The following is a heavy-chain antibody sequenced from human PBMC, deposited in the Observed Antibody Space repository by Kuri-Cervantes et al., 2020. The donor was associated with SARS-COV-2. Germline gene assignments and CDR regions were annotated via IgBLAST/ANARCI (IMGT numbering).Heavy chain of an antibody. Sequence: GGSLRLSCTTSGFSFSSYSMSWVRQAPERGLEWVSYISSSGSYKYYADSVKGRFTISRDNSKNTLYLQMNSLRAEDTAVYYCAKVDYGGQGTLVTVSS. V-gene: IGHV3-21*01. CDR1: GFSFSSYS. J-gene: IGHJ4*02. CDR3: AKVDY. CDR2: ISSSGSYK.